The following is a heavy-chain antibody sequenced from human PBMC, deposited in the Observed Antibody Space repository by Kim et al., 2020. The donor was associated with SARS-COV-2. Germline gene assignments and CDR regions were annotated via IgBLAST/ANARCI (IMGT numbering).Heavy chain of an antibody. CDR3: ASGALDYYDSSGYYYIFDY. CDR2: IYSGGST. D-gene: IGHD3-22*01. Sequence: GGSLRLSCAASGFTVSSNYMSWVRQAPGKGLEWVSVIYSGGSTYYADSVKGRFTISRDNSKNTLYLQMNSLRAEDTAVYYCASGALDYYDSSGYYYIFDYWGQGTLVTVSS. CDR1: GFTVSSNY. V-gene: IGHV3-53*01. J-gene: IGHJ4*02.